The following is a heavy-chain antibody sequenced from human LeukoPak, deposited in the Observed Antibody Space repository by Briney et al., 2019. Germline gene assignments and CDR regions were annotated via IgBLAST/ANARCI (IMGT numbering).Heavy chain of an antibody. CDR2: IYPGDSDN. V-gene: IGHV5-51*01. CDR1: GYSFTSYW. D-gene: IGHD2-2*01. Sequence: PGASLKISCKGSGYSFTSYWIGWVRQMPGKGVEWRGIIYPGDSDNAYSPSFHGQVTISADKSISTAYLQWSSLKASDTAMYYCARLVPAVYYFDYWGQGTLVTVSS. CDR3: ARLVPAVYYFDY. J-gene: IGHJ4*02.